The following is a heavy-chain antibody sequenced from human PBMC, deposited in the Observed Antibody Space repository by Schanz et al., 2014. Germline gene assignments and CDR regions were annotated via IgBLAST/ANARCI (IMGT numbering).Heavy chain of an antibody. CDR3: STDLTAVDYDAIGL. CDR2: IKSKVDGGTT. Sequence: EVQLLESGGGLVQPGGSLRISCAASGFTFSTTWMNWVRQAPGKGLEWVGRIKSKVDGGTTDNAAPVQGRFTISRDDSKNTLHLQMNSLKTEDTAVYYCSTDLTAVDYDAIGLWGQGTMVTVSS. D-gene: IGHD4-17*01. CDR1: GFTFSTTW. V-gene: IGHV3-15*01. J-gene: IGHJ3*01.